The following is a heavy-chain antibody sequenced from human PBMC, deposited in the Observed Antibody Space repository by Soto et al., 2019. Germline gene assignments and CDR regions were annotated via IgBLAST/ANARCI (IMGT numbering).Heavy chain of an antibody. J-gene: IGHJ4*02. V-gene: IGHV4-59*01. Sequence: SETLSLTCTVSGGSISGYCWSWIRQPPGKGLEWIGYIYYSRSTNYNPSLKSRVTISVDTSKNQFSLKLTSVTAADTAVYYCASIDPNNDYWGRGTLVTSPQ. CDR2: IYYSRST. D-gene: IGHD1-1*01. CDR1: GGSISGYC. CDR3: ASIDPNNDY.